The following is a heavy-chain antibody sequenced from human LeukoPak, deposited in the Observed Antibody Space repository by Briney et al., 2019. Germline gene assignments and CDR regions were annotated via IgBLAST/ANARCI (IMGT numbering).Heavy chain of an antibody. CDR3: ARVQGVSGLRY. V-gene: IGHV4-34*01. D-gene: IGHD6-19*01. CDR1: GGSFSGYY. CDR2: INHSGST. Sequence: SETLSLTCAVSGGSFSGYYWSWIRQPPGKGLEWIGEINHSGSTNYNPSLKSRVTISVDTSKNQFSLKLSSVTAADTAVYYCARVQGVSGLRYWGQGTLVTVSS. J-gene: IGHJ4*02.